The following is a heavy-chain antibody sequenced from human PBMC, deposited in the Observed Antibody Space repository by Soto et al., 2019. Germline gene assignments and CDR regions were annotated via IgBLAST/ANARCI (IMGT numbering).Heavy chain of an antibody. CDR2: ISGSGGST. CDR1: GFTFSSYA. D-gene: IGHD6-25*01. V-gene: IGHV3-23*01. CDR3: AKGGRLNWFDP. Sequence: GGSLRLSCAASGFTFSSYAMSWVRQAPGKGLEWVAAISGSGGSTYYADSVKGRFTISRDNSKNTLYLQMNSLRAEATAVYYCAKGGRLNWFDPWGQGTLVTGSS. J-gene: IGHJ5*02.